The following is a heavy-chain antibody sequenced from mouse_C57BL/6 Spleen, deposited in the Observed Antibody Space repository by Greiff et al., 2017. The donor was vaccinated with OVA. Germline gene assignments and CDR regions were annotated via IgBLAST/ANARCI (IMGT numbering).Heavy chain of an antibody. Sequence: EVKLMESGPGLVKPSQSLSLTCSVTGYSITSGYYWNWIRQFPGNKLEWMGYISYDGSNNYNPSLKNRISITRDTSKNQFFLKLNSVTTEDTATYYCASEGDGYDYPFAYWGQGTLVTVSA. D-gene: IGHD2-4*01. CDR3: ASEGDGYDYPFAY. V-gene: IGHV3-6*01. J-gene: IGHJ3*01. CDR1: GYSITSGYY. CDR2: ISYDGSN.